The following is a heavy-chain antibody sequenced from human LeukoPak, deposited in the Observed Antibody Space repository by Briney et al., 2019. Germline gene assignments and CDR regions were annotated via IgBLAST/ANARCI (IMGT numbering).Heavy chain of an antibody. CDR1: SGSFSGYY. CDR2: INHSGST. V-gene: IGHV4-34*01. D-gene: IGHD1-26*01. CDR3: ARGYRVVGATRPLYYFDY. Sequence: PSETLSLTCAYSGSFSGYYWSWIRQSPGQGLEWIGEINHSGSTNYNPSLKSRVTISLDTSKNQFSLRLSSVTAADTAMYYCARGYRVVGATRPLYYFDYWGQGTLVTVSS. J-gene: IGHJ4*02.